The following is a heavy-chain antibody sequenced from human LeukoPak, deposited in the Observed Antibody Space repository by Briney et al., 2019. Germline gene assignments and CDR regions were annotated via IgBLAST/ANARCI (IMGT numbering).Heavy chain of an antibody. CDR3: ATTPPIASWFDP. D-gene: IGHD2-21*01. Sequence: PSETLSLTCAVYGGSFSGYYWSWVRQPPGKGLEGIGYIYTSGSTNYNPSLKRRVTILVDTSKNQFSLKLSSVTAADPAVYYCATTPPIASWFDPWGQGTLVTVPS. V-gene: IGHV4-4*09. J-gene: IGHJ5*02. CDR2: IYTSGST. CDR1: GGSFSGYY.